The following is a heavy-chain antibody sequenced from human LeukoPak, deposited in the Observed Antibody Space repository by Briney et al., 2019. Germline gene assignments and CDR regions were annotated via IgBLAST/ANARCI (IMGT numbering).Heavy chain of an antibody. D-gene: IGHD1-26*01. CDR1: GGSISSSSYY. V-gene: IGHV4-39*07. Sequence: SETLSLTCTVSGGSISSSSYYWGWIRQPPGKGLEWIGSIYYSGSTYYNPSLKSRVTISVDTSKNQFSLKLSSVTAADTAVYYCARGQSGSYFFSEFDYWGQGTLVTVSS. CDR2: IYYSGST. CDR3: ARGQSGSYFFSEFDY. J-gene: IGHJ4*02.